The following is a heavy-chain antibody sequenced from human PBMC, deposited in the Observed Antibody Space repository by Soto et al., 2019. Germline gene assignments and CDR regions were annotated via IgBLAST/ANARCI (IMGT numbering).Heavy chain of an antibody. V-gene: IGHV3-33*01. Sequence: GGSLRLSCAASGFTFSSYVMHGVRQAPGKGLEWVAVIWYDGSNKYYADSVKGRFTISRDNSKNTLYLQMNSLRAEDTAVYYCARRVNYYDSSGSLLYNWFDPWGQGTLVNVSS. J-gene: IGHJ5*02. D-gene: IGHD3-22*01. CDR1: GFTFSSYV. CDR3: ARRVNYYDSSGSLLYNWFDP. CDR2: IWYDGSNK.